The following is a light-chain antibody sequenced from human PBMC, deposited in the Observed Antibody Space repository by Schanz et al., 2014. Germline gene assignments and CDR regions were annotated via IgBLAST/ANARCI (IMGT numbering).Light chain of an antibody. J-gene: IGKJ4*01. V-gene: IGKV3D-20*02. CDR3: QQRSNWPPLT. CDR1: QSVTSTY. CDR2: GAS. Sequence: EIVMTQSPATLSVSPGERATLSCRASQSVTSTYLAWYQQKPGQAPRLLIYGASTRATGVPARFSGSGSGTDFTLTISSLEPEDFAVYYCQQRSNWPPLTFGGGTKVEIK.